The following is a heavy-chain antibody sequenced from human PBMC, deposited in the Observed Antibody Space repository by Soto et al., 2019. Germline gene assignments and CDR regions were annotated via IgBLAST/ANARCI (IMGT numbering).Heavy chain of an antibody. J-gene: IGHJ4*02. V-gene: IGHV4-59*08. Sequence: XXTLSLTCTVSGGSISSYYWSWIRQPPGXXXXXXXXXHXXXSTXXTTXXXXXXXPXXXKXXXQLSMKMRSVTAEETAVYYCARRWGRKFDYWGQGTLVTVSS. D-gene: IGHD7-27*01. CDR2: XHXXXST. CDR1: GGSISSYY. CDR3: ARRWGRKFDY.